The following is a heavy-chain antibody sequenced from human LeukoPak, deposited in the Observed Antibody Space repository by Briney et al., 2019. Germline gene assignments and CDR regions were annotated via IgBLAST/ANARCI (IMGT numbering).Heavy chain of an antibody. Sequence: KSGGSLRLSCAASGFTFSDYYMSWIRQAPGKGLEWVSYISSSGSTIYYVDSVKGRFTISRDNAKNSLYLQMNSLRAEDTAVYYCARDGQITIFGVVDSGDWFDPWGQGTLVTVSS. CDR3: ARDGQITIFGVVDSGDWFDP. V-gene: IGHV3-11*01. D-gene: IGHD3-3*01. CDR2: ISSSGSTI. CDR1: GFTFSDYY. J-gene: IGHJ5*02.